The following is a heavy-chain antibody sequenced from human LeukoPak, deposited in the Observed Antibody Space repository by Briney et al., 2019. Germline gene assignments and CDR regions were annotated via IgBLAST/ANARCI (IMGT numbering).Heavy chain of an antibody. CDR3: AREVQYSSSYHFDY. D-gene: IGHD6-6*01. Sequence: GGSLRLSCAASGFTFSNYSMNWVRQAPGKGLEWVSSISSSSSYIYYADSVKGRFTISRDNAKNSLYLQMNSLRAEDTAVYYCAREVQYSSSYHFDYWGQGTLVTVSS. J-gene: IGHJ4*02. CDR1: GFTFSNYS. CDR2: ISSSSSYI. V-gene: IGHV3-21*01.